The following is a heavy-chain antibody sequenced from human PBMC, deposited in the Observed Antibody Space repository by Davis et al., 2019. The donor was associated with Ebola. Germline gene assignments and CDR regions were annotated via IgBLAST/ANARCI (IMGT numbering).Heavy chain of an antibody. CDR2: ISSSSSYI. Sequence: GESLKISCAASGFTFSSYSMNWVRQAPGKGLEWVSSISSSSSYIYYADSVKGRFTISRDNSKNTLYLQMNSLRAEDTAVYYCAKDGGREAFDYWGQGTLVTVSS. CDR1: GFTFSSYS. D-gene: IGHD3-3*01. J-gene: IGHJ4*02. V-gene: IGHV3-21*04. CDR3: AKDGGREAFDY.